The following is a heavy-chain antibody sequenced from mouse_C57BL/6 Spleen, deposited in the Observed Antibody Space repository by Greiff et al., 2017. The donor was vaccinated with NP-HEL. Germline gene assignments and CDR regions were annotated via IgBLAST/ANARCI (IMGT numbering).Heavy chain of an antibody. CDR3: ARRELGAWFAY. Sequence: VQLKQSGPELVKPGASVKIPCKASGYTFTDYNMDWVKQSHGKSLEWIGDINPNNGGTIYNQKFKGKATLTVDKSSSTAYMELRSLTSEDTAVYYCARRELGAWFAYWGQGTLVTVSA. CDR1: GYTFTDYN. CDR2: INPNNGGT. J-gene: IGHJ3*01. D-gene: IGHD4-1*01. V-gene: IGHV1-18*01.